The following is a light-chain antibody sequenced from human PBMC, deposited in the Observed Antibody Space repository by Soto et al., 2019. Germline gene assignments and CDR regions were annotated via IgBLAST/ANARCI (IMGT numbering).Light chain of an antibody. Sequence: IQVTQSPSTLSASVGDRITITCRASQSIRNWLAWYQQKPGKAPKILIYDASSLVSGVPSRFSGSGSGTEFTLTISSLQPDDFATYHCQEYNSYSTWTFGQGTKVDIK. V-gene: IGKV1-5*01. CDR3: QEYNSYSTWT. CDR1: QSIRNW. CDR2: DAS. J-gene: IGKJ1*01.